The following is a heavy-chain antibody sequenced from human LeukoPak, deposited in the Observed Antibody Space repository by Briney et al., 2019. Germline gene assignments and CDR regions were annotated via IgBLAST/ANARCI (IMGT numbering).Heavy chain of an antibody. CDR1: GGPFSGYY. CDR2: INHSGST. D-gene: IGHD3-10*01. Sequence: SETLSLTCAVYGGPFSGYYWSWIRQPPGKGLEWIGEINHSGSTNYNPSLKSRVTISVDTSKNQFSLKLSSVTAADTAVYYCARQGSMVRGVTRKDWFDPWGQGTLVTVSS. J-gene: IGHJ5*02. V-gene: IGHV4-34*01. CDR3: ARQGSMVRGVTRKDWFDP.